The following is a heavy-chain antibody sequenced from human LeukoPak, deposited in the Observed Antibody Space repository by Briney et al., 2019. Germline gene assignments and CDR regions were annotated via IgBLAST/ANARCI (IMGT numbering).Heavy chain of an antibody. CDR3: ARDRGYSYGTMYDAFDI. CDR1: GFTFNTYG. Sequence: PGGTLRLSCAASGFTFNTYGMSWVRQAPGKGLEWVSGISGSGGATYYADSVKGRFTISRDEPHNTLYLQMNSLRAEDTAVYYCARDRGYSYGTMYDAFDIWGQGTMVTVSS. J-gene: IGHJ3*02. V-gene: IGHV3-23*01. CDR2: ISGSGGAT. D-gene: IGHD5-18*01.